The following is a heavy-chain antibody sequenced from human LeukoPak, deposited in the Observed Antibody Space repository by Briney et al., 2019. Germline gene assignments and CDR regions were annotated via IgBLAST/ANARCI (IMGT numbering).Heavy chain of an antibody. V-gene: IGHV3-30*18. J-gene: IGHJ4*02. CDR2: ISYDGSNK. CDR1: GFTFSSYG. CDR3: AKDRVGYCSGRGCYSASH. Sequence: PGRSLRLSCAASGFTFSSYGMHWVRQAPGKGLEWVAVISYDGSNKYYADSVKGRFTISRDNSKNTLYLQMNSLRAEDTAVYYCAKDRVGYCSGRGCYSASHWGQGTLVTVSS. D-gene: IGHD2-15*01.